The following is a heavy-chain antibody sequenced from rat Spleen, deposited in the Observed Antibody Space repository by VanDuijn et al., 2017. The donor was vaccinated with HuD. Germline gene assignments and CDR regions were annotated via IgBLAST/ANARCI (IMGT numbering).Heavy chain of an antibody. V-gene: IGHV5-17*01. CDR3: ARENYYSADY. CDR2: ISYDGSST. D-gene: IGHD1-1*01. CDR1: GFTFSDYG. Sequence: EVQLVESGGGLAQPGRSLKISCAASGFTFSDYGMAWVRQAPTKGLEWVASISYDGSSTYYRDSVKGRFTISRDNAHNTLYLQLNSLRSEDTATYYCARENYYSADYWGRGVMVTVSS. J-gene: IGHJ2*01.